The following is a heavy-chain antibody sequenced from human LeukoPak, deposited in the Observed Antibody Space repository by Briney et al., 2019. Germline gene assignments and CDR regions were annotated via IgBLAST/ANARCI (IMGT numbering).Heavy chain of an antibody. CDR1: GFTFSSYA. D-gene: IGHD2-15*01. Sequence: GRSLRLSCAASGFTFSSYAMHWVRQAPGKGLEWVAVISYDGSNKYYADSVKGRFTISRDNSKNTLYLQMNSLRAEDTAVYYCARAQTGRRDIVVVARGWDAFDIWGQGTMVTVSS. CDR3: ARAQTGRRDIVVVARGWDAFDI. V-gene: IGHV3-30*04. J-gene: IGHJ3*02. CDR2: ISYDGSNK.